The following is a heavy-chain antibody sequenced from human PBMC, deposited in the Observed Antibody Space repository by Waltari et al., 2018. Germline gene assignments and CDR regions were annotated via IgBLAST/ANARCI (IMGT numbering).Heavy chain of an antibody. CDR2: MSYTGAT. V-gene: IGHV4-39*01. CDR1: GVPITSNHHF. J-gene: IGHJ3*01. D-gene: IGHD5-12*01. Sequence: QLQLQESGPGLVKPSETLSLTCSVSGVPITSNHHFWGWIRQPPGQGLEWIGTMSYTGATYSSPSLQSRVTISRDTSENQLSLTLGSVTAADTAVYYCATYIGASVGTAAFDVWGQGTMVTVSS. CDR3: ATYIGASVGTAAFDV.